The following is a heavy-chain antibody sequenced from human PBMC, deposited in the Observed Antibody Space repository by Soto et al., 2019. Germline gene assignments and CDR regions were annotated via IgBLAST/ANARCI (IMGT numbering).Heavy chain of an antibody. J-gene: IGHJ2*01. CDR1: GASVSSNSYY. D-gene: IGHD4-17*01. CDR2: IYYSGST. V-gene: IGHV4-61*01. CDR3: ARDSWNDYGGYASWYFDL. Sequence: SETLSLTCIVSGASVSSNSYYWTWIRQPPGKGLEWIGYIYYSGSTNYNPSLKSRVTISVDTSKNQFSLKLSSVTAADTAVYYCARDSWNDYGGYASWYFDLWGRGTLVTVSS.